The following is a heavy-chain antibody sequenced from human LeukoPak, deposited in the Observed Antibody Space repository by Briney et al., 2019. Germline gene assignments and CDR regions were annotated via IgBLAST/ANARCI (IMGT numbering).Heavy chain of an antibody. D-gene: IGHD6-19*01. V-gene: IGHV1-69*13. Sequence: ASVKVSCKASGGAFSSYAISWVRQAPGQGLEWMGGIIPIFGTANYAQKFQGRVTITADESTSTAYMELSSLRSEDTAVYYCARGVVAVAGSFDYWGQGTLVTVSS. CDR2: IIPIFGTA. CDR1: GGAFSSYA. J-gene: IGHJ4*02. CDR3: ARGVVAVAGSFDY.